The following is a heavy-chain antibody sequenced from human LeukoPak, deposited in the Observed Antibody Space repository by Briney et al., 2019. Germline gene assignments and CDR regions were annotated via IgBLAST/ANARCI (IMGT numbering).Heavy chain of an antibody. D-gene: IGHD6-13*01. J-gene: IGHJ6*02. CDR3: ARAASAAGTSYGMDV. CDR1: GFTFSSYD. V-gene: IGHV3-13*01. CDR2: IGTAGDT. Sequence: GGSLRLSCAASGFTFSSYDMHWVRQATGKGLEWVSAIGTAGDTYYPGSVKGRFTISRENATNSLYLQMNSLRAGDTAVYYCARAASAAGTSYGMDVWGQGTTVTVSS.